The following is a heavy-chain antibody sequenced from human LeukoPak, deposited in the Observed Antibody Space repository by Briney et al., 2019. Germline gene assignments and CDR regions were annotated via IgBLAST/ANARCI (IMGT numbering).Heavy chain of an antibody. D-gene: IGHD1-26*01. CDR3: VRWQVGATSD. V-gene: IGHV4-4*02. CDR2: IYHSGST. CDR1: GGSISSSNW. J-gene: IGHJ4*02. Sequence: ASETLSLTCAVSGGSISSSNWCSWLRQPPGKGLEWIGEIYHSGSTNYNPSLKSRVTISVDKSKNQFSLKLSSVTAADTAVYYCVRWQVGATSDWGQGTLVTVSS.